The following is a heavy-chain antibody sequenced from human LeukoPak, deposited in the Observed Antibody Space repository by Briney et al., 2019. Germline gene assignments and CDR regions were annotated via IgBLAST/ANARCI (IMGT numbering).Heavy chain of an antibody. J-gene: IGHJ3*02. D-gene: IGHD2-15*01. V-gene: IGHV4-61*01. CDR1: GGSVSSGSYY. Sequence: SETLSLTCTVSGGSVSSGSYYWSWIRQPPGKGMEWIGYIYYSGRTNYNPSLKSRVTISVDTSKNQFSLKLSSVTAADTAVYYCARGFTYSIGAFDIWGQGTMVTVSS. CDR2: IYYSGRT. CDR3: ARGFTYSIGAFDI.